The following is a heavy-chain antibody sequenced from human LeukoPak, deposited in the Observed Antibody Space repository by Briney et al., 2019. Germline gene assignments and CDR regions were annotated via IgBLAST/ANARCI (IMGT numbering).Heavy chain of an antibody. V-gene: IGHV3-30*02. Sequence: PGGSLRLSCAASGFTFNIYGMNWVRQAPGKGLEWVSFIRHDGSNTYYADSVKGRFTLSRDNSRNTLYLQMNNLRVEDTAVYYCASSAMASSADYWGQGTLVTVSS. D-gene: IGHD5-18*01. CDR2: IRHDGSNT. J-gene: IGHJ4*02. CDR1: GFTFNIYG. CDR3: ASSAMASSADY.